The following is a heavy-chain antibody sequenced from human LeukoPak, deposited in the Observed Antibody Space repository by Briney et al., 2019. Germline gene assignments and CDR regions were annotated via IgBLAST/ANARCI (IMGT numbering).Heavy chain of an antibody. CDR1: GGSISSYY. CDR3: ARQGVGDIVVVVAADNWFDP. CDR2: IYYSGST. D-gene: IGHD2-15*01. V-gene: IGHV4-39*01. Sequence: SETLSLTCTVSGGSISSYYWGWIRQPPGKGLEWIGSIYYSGSTYYNPSLKSRVTISVDTSKNQFSLKLSSVTAADTAVYYCARQGVGDIVVVVAADNWFDPWGQGTLVTVSS. J-gene: IGHJ5*02.